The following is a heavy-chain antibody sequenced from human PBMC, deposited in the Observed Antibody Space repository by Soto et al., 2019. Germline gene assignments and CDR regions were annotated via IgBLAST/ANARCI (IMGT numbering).Heavy chain of an antibody. D-gene: IGHD3-10*01. CDR2: ISGSGGST. Sequence: GGSLRLSYAVSGLTFSSHWMHWVRQAPGKGLVWVSSISGSGGSTFYTDSVKGRFTISRDKPKNMLYLRMNSLRAEDTAVYYCAKVRLSDYYFYYGMDVWGQGTTVTVSS. J-gene: IGHJ6*02. CDR1: GLTFSSHW. CDR3: AKVRLSDYYFYYGMDV. V-gene: IGHV3-23*01.